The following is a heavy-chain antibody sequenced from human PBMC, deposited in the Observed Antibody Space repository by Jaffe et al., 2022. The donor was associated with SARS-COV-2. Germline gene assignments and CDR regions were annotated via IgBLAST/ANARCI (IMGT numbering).Heavy chain of an antibody. D-gene: IGHD5-12*01. CDR1: GFSLSSYGVG. J-gene: IGHJ4*02. V-gene: IGHV2-5*02. CDR2: IYWDDDK. CDR3: AHKPRGYNGYVSAY. Sequence: QITLKESGPTLVKPTQTLTLTCTFSGFSLSSYGVGVGWIRQPPGKALEWLALIYWDDDKRYSPSLKSRLTITKDTSKNQVVLTMTNMDPVDTATYYCAHKPRGYNGYVSAYWGQGTLVTVSS.